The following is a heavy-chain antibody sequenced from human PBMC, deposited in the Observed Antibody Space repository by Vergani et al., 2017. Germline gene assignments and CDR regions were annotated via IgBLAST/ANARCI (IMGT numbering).Heavy chain of an antibody. CDR3: VKQKIVLDSYFFDS. CDR1: GFPFSNSA. Sequence: EVHLLESGGGLVQSGGSLRLSCAASGFPFSNSAVSWVRQAPGRGLAWVSSISGPGLSTYYADSVKGRFSISRDNSKNTVFLQMHNLRAEDTAIYYCVKQKIVLDSYFFDSWGHGILVTVSS. CDR2: ISGPGLST. V-gene: IGHV3-23*01. J-gene: IGHJ4*01. D-gene: IGHD2/OR15-2a*01.